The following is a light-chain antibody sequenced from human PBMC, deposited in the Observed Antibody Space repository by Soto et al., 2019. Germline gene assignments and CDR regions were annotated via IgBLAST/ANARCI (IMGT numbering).Light chain of an antibody. CDR3: QQYHSTPIT. CDR1: QSVLYSSANKDY. V-gene: IGKV4-1*01. CDR2: WAS. J-gene: IGKJ5*01. Sequence: DLVMTQSPDSLAVSLGERASINCTSSQSVLYSSANKDYIAWYQQKPGQPPKLLIYWASTRQSGVPERFSGSGSGTDFTLTITSLQAGDVAVYYCQQYHSTPITFGQGTRLEI.